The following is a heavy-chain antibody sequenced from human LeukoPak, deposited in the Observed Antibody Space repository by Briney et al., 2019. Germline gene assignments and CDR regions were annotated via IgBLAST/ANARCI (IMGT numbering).Heavy chain of an antibody. D-gene: IGHD3-9*01. Sequence: PGGSLRLSCAASGFTFSSYEMNWVRQAPGKGLEWVSYISSSGSTIYYADSVKGRFTISRDNAKNSLYLQMNSLRAEDTAVYYCAIGSRVLRYFDWSYDYWGQGTLVTVSS. V-gene: IGHV3-48*03. CDR1: GFTFSSYE. J-gene: IGHJ4*02. CDR3: AIGSRVLRYFDWSYDY. CDR2: ISSSGSTI.